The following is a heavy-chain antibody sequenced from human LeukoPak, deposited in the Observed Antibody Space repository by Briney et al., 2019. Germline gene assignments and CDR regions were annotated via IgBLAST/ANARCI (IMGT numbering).Heavy chain of an antibody. J-gene: IGHJ3*02. CDR2: IYYSGST. V-gene: IGHV4-31*03. CDR1: GGSISSGGYY. Sequence: SQTLSLTCTVSGGSISSGGYYWSWIRQHPGKGLEWIGYIYYSGSTYYNPSLKSRVIMSVDTSKNQFSLKLSSVTAADTAVYYCANLDGTYAFDIWGQGTMVTVSS. CDR3: ANLDGTYAFDI. D-gene: IGHD1-1*01.